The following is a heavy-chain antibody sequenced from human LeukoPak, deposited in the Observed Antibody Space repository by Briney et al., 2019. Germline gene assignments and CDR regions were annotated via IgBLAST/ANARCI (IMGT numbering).Heavy chain of an antibody. Sequence: GGSLRLSCVASGFTFENFAMDWVRQAPGKGLEWVAAIRYDGDEKYHADSVQGRFTISRDNSKNTLHLQMNSLRAEDTAVYYCAKDDRGNEAPFDYWGQGTLVTVSS. CDR2: IRYDGDEK. CDR1: GFTFENFA. J-gene: IGHJ4*02. CDR3: AKDDRGNEAPFDY. V-gene: IGHV3-30*02.